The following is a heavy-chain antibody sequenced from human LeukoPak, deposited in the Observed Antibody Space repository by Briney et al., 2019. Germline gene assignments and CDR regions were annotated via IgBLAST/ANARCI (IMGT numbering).Heavy chain of an antibody. CDR2: INHSGST. Sequence: SETLSLTCAVYGGSFSGYYWSWIRQPPGKGLEWIGEINHSGSTNYNPSLKSRVTISVDTSKNQFSLKLGSVTAADTAVYYCARGPSNADIVVVPAAIGWFDPWGQGTLVTVSS. J-gene: IGHJ5*02. CDR1: GGSFSGYY. V-gene: IGHV4-34*01. CDR3: ARGPSNADIVVVPAAIGWFDP. D-gene: IGHD2-2*01.